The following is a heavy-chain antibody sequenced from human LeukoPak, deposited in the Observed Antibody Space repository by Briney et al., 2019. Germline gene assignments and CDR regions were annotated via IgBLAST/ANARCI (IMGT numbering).Heavy chain of an antibody. J-gene: IGHJ4*02. D-gene: IGHD3-10*01. CDR3: TKLGNYYGSGRRYFDY. CDR1: GFTFSSYA. Sequence: GGSLRLSCAASGFTFSSYAMSWVRQAPGKGLEWVSAISGSGGSTYYADSVKGRFTISRDNSKNTLYLQMNSLRAEDTAVYYCTKLGNYYGSGRRYFDYWGQGILVTVSS. V-gene: IGHV3-23*01. CDR2: ISGSGGST.